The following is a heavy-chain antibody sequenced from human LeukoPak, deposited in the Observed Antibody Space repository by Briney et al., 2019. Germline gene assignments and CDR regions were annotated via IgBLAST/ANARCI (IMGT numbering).Heavy chain of an antibody. J-gene: IGHJ4*02. CDR3: ARHIGGWLYYFDY. D-gene: IGHD6-19*01. Sequence: SETVSLTCTVSGGSISSSSYYWGWSRQPPGKGLEWIGSIYYSGSTYYNPSLKSGVTISVDTSKNQFSLKLSSVTAADTAVYYCARHIGGWLYYFDYWGQGTLVTVSS. V-gene: IGHV4-39*01. CDR1: GGSISSSSYY. CDR2: IYYSGST.